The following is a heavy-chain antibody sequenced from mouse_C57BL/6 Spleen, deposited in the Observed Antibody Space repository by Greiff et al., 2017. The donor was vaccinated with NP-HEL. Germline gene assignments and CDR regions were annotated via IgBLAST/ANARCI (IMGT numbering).Heavy chain of an antibody. J-gene: IGHJ4*01. D-gene: IGHD2-4*01. Sequence: EVKLEESGPGLVKPSQSLSLTCSVTGYSITSGYYWNWIRQFPGNKLEWMGYISYDGSNNYNPSLKNRISITRDTSKNQFFLKLNSVTTEDTATYYCARVGDYDNAMDYWGQGTSVTVSS. CDR3: ARVGDYDNAMDY. CDR1: GYSITSGYY. CDR2: ISYDGSN. V-gene: IGHV3-6*01.